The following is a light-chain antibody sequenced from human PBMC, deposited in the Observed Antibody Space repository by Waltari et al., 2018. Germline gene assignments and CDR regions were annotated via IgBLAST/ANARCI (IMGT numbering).Light chain of an antibody. CDR3: MQGTHWPRT. J-gene: IGKJ1*01. V-gene: IGKV2-30*02. CDR2: KVS. CDR1: QSLVHSDGATY. Sequence: DVVMTQSPLSLPVTLGQPASISCRSSQSLVHSDGATYLNWFQQRPGQSPRRLIYKVSNRDSGVPDRFSGSGSGTDFTLKISRVEAEDLAVYYCMQGTHWPRTFAQLTKVEIK.